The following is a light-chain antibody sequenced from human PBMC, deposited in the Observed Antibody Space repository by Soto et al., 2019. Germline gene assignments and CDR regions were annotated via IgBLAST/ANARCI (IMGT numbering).Light chain of an antibody. CDR1: SSNIGSNS. J-gene: IGLJ2*01. V-gene: IGLV1-47*02. CDR3: ATWDDSLNGVV. Sequence: QSVLTQPPSASGTPGQRVTMYCSGSSSNIGSNSVYWYQQLPGTAPRLLIYTNNQRPSGVPDRFSGSKSGTSASLAISGPRSEDEADYYCATWDDSLNGVVFGGGTKLTVL. CDR2: TNN.